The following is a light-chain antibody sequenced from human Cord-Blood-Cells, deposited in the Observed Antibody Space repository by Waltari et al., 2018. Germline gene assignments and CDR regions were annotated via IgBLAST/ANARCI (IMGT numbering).Light chain of an antibody. CDR3: QQRET. Sequence: EIVLTQSPATLSLSPGERATLSCRASQSVSSYLAWYQQKPGQAPRLLIYDASNRATGIPARFSGSWSGTDFTLTISSLEPEDFAVYYCQQRETFGQGTKLEIK. V-gene: IGKV3-11*01. J-gene: IGKJ2*01. CDR1: QSVSSY. CDR2: DAS.